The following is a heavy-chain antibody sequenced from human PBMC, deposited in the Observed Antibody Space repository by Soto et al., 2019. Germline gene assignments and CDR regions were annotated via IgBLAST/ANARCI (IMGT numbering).Heavy chain of an antibody. CDR3: ARESGSYDYYYYYGMDV. CDR1: GYTFTSYA. J-gene: IGHJ6*02. D-gene: IGHD1-26*01. CDR2: INAGNGNT. Sequence: ASVKVSCKASGYTFTSYAMHWVRQAPGQRLEWMGWINAGNGNTKYSQKFQGRVTITGDTSASTAYMELSSLRSEDTAVYYCARESGSYDYYYYYGMDVWGQGTTVTVSS. V-gene: IGHV1-3*01.